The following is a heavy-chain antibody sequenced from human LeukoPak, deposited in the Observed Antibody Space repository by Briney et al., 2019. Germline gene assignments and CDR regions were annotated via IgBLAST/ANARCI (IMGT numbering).Heavy chain of an antibody. Sequence: ASVKVSCKASGYTFTSYGISWVRQAPGQGLEWMGWISAYNGNTNYAQKYQGRVTMTTDTATSTSYMEVRSPRFDDTAVYYCTRVGHCSGGSCYKPGDAFDIWGQGTMVTVSS. D-gene: IGHD2-15*01. V-gene: IGHV1-18*01. J-gene: IGHJ3*02. CDR2: ISAYNGNT. CDR3: TRVGHCSGGSCYKPGDAFDI. CDR1: GYTFTSYG.